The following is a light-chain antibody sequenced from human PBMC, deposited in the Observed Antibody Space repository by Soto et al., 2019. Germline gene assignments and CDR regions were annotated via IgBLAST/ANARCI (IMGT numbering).Light chain of an antibody. CDR1: QSVNSY. CDR3: QQYNKWPQT. Sequence: EVLLTQSPATLSLSPGERATLSCRASQSVNSYLTWYQHKPGQAPRLLISDASSRATGIPDRFSGSGSGADFTLTISSLQSEDLAVYHCQQYNKWPQTFGQGTKVDIK. V-gene: IGKV3-11*01. CDR2: DAS. J-gene: IGKJ1*01.